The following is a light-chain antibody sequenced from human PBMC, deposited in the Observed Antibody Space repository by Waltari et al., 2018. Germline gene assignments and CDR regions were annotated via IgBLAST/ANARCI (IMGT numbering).Light chain of an antibody. CDR1: QGIASW. CDR3: QQANDLPPT. Sequence: TCRASQGIASWVAWYQQKPGKAPQLLIYGASTLQSGVPSRFSGRGSGTEFTLTINGLQPEDFATYFCQQANDLPPTFGQGTRVEI. V-gene: IGKV1-12*01. CDR2: GAS. J-gene: IGKJ1*01.